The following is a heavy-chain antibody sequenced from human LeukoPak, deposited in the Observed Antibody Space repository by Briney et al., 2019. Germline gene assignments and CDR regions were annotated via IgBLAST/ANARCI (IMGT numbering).Heavy chain of an antibody. CDR3: ARDYGPGSYYYGMDV. J-gene: IGHJ6*02. Sequence: ASVKVSCKASGYTFTGYYMHWVRQAPGQGLEWMGWINPNSGGTNYAQKFQGRVTMTRDTSISTAYMELSRLRSDDTAVYYCARDYGPGSYYYGMDVWGQGTTVTVSS. V-gene: IGHV1-2*02. CDR2: INPNSGGT. D-gene: IGHD3-10*01. CDR1: GYTFTGYY.